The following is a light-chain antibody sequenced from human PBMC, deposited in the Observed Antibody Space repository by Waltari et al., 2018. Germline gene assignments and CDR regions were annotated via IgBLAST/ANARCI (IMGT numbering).Light chain of an antibody. CDR3: QESQNVNK. CDR2: GVI. CDR1: QNVSHH. J-gene: IGKJ2*01. Sequence: DIQLTQSPSSLSASVGDRVTITCRASQNVSHHLNWYQQQPGKAPKLLIFGVINLQSGVPARFRSSGSGTEFTLNISSLQPEDFATYYCQESQNVNKFGQGTKLEIK. V-gene: IGKV1-39*01.